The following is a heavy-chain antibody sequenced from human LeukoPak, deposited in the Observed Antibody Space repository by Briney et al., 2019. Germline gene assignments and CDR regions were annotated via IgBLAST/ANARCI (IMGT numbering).Heavy chain of an antibody. D-gene: IGHD2-21*01. CDR3: ARWGLAYTIDY. J-gene: IGHJ4*02. CDR1: GFTFSNYA. CDR2: ISGSGGST. Sequence: GGSLRLSCAASGFTFSNYAMNWVRQAPGKGLEWVSTISGSGGSTYYADSVKGRFTISRDNSKNTLYLQMNSLRAEDTAVYSCARWGLAYTIDYWGQGTLVTVSS. V-gene: IGHV3-23*01.